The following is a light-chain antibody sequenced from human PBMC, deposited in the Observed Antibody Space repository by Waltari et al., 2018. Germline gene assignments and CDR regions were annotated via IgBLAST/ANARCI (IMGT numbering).Light chain of an antibody. CDR1: LSILHSSENKNQ. V-gene: IGKV4-1*01. J-gene: IGKJ3*01. CDR3: QQYYSTPFT. Sequence: DIVMTQSPDSLSVSLGERATINCKSSLSILHSSENKNQVGWYQQKSGQSPKLLIYGASTRESGVPDRFSGSGSGTEFTLTISSLQTEDVAVYYCQQYYSTPFTFGPGTKVDIK. CDR2: GAS.